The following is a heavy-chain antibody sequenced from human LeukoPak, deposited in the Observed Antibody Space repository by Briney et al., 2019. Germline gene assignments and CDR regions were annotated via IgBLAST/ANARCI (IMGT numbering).Heavy chain of an antibody. D-gene: IGHD1-26*01. CDR1: GFTFSSYS. CDR3: ARDTPVGATSPFDY. V-gene: IGHV3-21*01. Sequence: GGSLRLSCAASGFTFSSYSMNWVRQAPGKGLEWVSSISSSSSYIYYADSVKGRFTISRDNAKNSLYLQMNSLRAEDTAVYYCARDTPVGATSPFDYWGQGTLVTVSS. CDR2: ISSSSSYI. J-gene: IGHJ4*02.